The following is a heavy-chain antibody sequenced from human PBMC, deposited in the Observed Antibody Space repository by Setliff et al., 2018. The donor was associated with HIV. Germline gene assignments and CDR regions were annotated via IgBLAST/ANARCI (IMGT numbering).Heavy chain of an antibody. J-gene: IGHJ4*02. Sequence: GGSLRLSCAASGFTFSSYWMHWVRQAPGKGLVWVFGMNTDGSSTRYADSVKGRFTISRDNAKNMLCLQMNSLRAEDTAVYYCAKDRGGGSYFDYWGQGTQVTVSS. V-gene: IGHV3-74*01. CDR3: AKDRGGGSYFDY. CDR1: GFTFSSYW. CDR2: MNTDGSST. D-gene: IGHD1-26*01.